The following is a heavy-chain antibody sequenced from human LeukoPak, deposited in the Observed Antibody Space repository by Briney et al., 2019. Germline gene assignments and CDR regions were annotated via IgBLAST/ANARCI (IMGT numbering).Heavy chain of an antibody. CDR3: AKDWWELLLFDY. J-gene: IGHJ4*02. CDR1: GFTFSSYW. CDR2: ISGSGGST. Sequence: GGSLRLSCAASGFTFSSYWMSWVRQAPGKGLEWVSAISGSGGSTYYADSVKGRFTISRDNSKNTLYLQMNSLRAEDTAVYYCAKDWWELLLFDYWGQGTLVTVSS. V-gene: IGHV3-23*01. D-gene: IGHD1-26*01.